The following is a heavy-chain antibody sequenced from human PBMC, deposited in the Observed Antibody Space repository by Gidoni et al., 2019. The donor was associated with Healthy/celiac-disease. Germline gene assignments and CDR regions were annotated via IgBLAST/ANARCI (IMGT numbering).Heavy chain of an antibody. Sequence: EVQLVESGGGLVKPGGSLRLSCAASGFTCSSYSMNWVRQAPGKGLEWVSSISSSSSYIYYADSVKGRFTISEDNAKNSLYLQMNSLRAEDTAVYYCAREVIAVAGTDYWGQGTLVTVSS. D-gene: IGHD6-19*01. CDR3: AREVIAVAGTDY. J-gene: IGHJ4*02. CDR1: GFTCSSYS. CDR2: ISSSSSYI. V-gene: IGHV3-21*01.